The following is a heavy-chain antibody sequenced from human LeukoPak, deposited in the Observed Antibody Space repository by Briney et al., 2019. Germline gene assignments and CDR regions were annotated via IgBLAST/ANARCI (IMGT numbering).Heavy chain of an antibody. J-gene: IGHJ6*02. CDR3: ARDPYDFFSAAKYGMDV. V-gene: IGHV1-69*13. D-gene: IGHD3-3*01. Sequence: ASVKVSCKASGGTFSSYAISWVRQAPGQGLEWMGGIIPIFGTANYAQKFQGRVTITADESTSTAYMELSSLRSEDTAVYYCARDPYDFFSAAKYGMDVWGQGTTVTVSS. CDR2: IIPIFGTA. CDR1: GGTFSSYA.